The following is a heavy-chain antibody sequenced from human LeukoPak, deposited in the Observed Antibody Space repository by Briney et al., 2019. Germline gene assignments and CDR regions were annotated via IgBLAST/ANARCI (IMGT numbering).Heavy chain of an antibody. CDR1: GYTLTELS. V-gene: IGHV1-24*01. CDR2: LDPEDGET. J-gene: IGHJ4*02. Sequence: ASVKVSCKVSGYTLTELSMHWVRQAPGKRLEWMGGLDPEDGETIYAQKFQGRVTMTEDTSTDTAYMELSSLRSEDTAVYYCATDRVLWFGEPKPPNDYWGQGTLVTVSS. D-gene: IGHD3-10*01. CDR3: ATDRVLWFGEPKPPNDY.